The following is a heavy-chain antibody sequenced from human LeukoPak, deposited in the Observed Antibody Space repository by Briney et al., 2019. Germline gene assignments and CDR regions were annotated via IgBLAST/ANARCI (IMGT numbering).Heavy chain of an antibody. Sequence: GRALRLSCAASGFIFSSYAMHWVRQAPGKGLEWVAVISYDGSNKNHADSVKGRFTISRDNSKNTLYLQMNSLRAEDTAVYYCARDLRYEVFDCWGQGTLVTVSS. CDR1: GFIFSSYA. D-gene: IGHD1-1*01. J-gene: IGHJ4*02. CDR2: ISYDGSNK. V-gene: IGHV3-30-3*01. CDR3: ARDLRYEVFDC.